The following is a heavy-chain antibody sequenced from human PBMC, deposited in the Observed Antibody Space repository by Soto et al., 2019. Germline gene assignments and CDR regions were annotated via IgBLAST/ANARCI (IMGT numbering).Heavy chain of an antibody. Sequence: QVHLQGSGPGQVKPSETLSLTCTVSGGSISNQYLICIRQPPGKGLEWIGYFSNSGTTKFNPALHSRVTISADTSKNQFSLKLNSVTAADTAVYFGGRDTYFGVGGVWGQGTRVTVSS. CDR1: GGSISNQY. V-gene: IGHV4-59*11. D-gene: IGHD3-3*01. J-gene: IGHJ3*01. CDR2: FSNSGTT. CDR3: GRDTYFGVGGV.